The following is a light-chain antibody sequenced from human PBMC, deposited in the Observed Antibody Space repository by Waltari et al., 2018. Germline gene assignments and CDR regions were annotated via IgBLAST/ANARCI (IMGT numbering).Light chain of an antibody. CDR2: EVS. CDR1: SSDVGSYTL. CDR3: CSYAGSSTWV. V-gene: IGLV2-23*02. Sequence: QSALTQPASVSGSPGQSIPISCTGTSSDVGSYTLVSCYQQHPGQAPKLMIYEVSKRPSGVSNRFSGSKSGNTASLTISGLQAEDEADYYCCSYAGSSTWVFGGGTKLTVL. J-gene: IGLJ3*02.